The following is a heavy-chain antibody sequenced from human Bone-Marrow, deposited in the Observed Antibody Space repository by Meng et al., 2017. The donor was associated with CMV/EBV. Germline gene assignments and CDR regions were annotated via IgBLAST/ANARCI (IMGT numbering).Heavy chain of an antibody. Sequence: GESLKISCSASGFIFTNFAMSWVRQAPGKGLEWVATFSGSADNTYYADSVKGRFSISRDNSKSTVSLQMNSLRAEDTAVYYCAKDYPNQSSSWYYFDYWGQGPRVTGSS. D-gene: IGHD2-2*01. CDR2: FSGSADNT. CDR1: GFIFTNFA. V-gene: IGHV3-23*01. J-gene: IGHJ4*02. CDR3: AKDYPNQSSSWYYFDY.